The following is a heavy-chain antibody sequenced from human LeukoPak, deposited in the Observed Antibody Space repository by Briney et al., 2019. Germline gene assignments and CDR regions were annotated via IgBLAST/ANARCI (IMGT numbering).Heavy chain of an antibody. V-gene: IGHV4-4*07. D-gene: IGHD3-22*01. CDR1: RGSINNQY. CDR3: ARAAYYYDSRGARPNWFDP. CDR2: IYTSGST. J-gene: IGHJ5*02. Sequence: SETLSLTCTVSRGSINNQYWSWIRQSAGKGLEWIGRIYTSGSTNYNPSLKSRVTMSVDTSKNQFSLKLSSVTAADTAVYYCARAAYYYDSRGARPNWFDPWGQGTLVTVSS.